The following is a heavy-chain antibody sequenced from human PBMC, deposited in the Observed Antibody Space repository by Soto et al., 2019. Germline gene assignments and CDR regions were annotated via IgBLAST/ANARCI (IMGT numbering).Heavy chain of an antibody. CDR3: ARDRPYSSNKFDP. J-gene: IGHJ5*02. CDR2: ISSSRSYT. Sequence: PGGSLRLSCAASGLTFSDYYMSWIRQAPGKGLEWVSYISSSRSYTNYADSVKGRFTISRDNAKNSLYLQMNSLRAEDTAVYYCARDRPYSSNKFDPWGQGTLVTVSS. D-gene: IGHD6-13*01. CDR1: GLTFSDYY. V-gene: IGHV3-11*05.